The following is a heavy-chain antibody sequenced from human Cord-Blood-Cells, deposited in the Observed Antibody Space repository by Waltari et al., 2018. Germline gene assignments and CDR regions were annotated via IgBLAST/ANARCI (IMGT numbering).Heavy chain of an antibody. CDR2: IIPIFGTA. D-gene: IGHD6-19*01. CDR1: GGTSSRYA. Sequence: QVQLVQSGAEVKKPGSSVKVSCKACGGTSSRYAISWVRQAPGQGLEWMGGIIPIFGTANYAQKFQGRVTITADESTSTAYMELSSLRSEDTAVYYCARATPEVLVAGGSLDYWGQGTLVTVSS. CDR3: ARATPEVLVAGGSLDY. V-gene: IGHV1-69*01. J-gene: IGHJ4*02.